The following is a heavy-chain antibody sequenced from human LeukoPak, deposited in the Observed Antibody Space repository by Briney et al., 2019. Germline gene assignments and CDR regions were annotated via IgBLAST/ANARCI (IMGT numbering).Heavy chain of an antibody. CDR1: GFPFSSYW. Sequence: GGSLRLSCAASGFPFSSYWMHWVRQAPGKGLVWVSRINSDGSSTSYADSVKGRFTISRDTAKNTLYLQMNSLRAEDTAVYYCARGKGYYSNDAFDIWGQGTMVTVSS. J-gene: IGHJ3*02. CDR3: ARGKGYYSNDAFDI. V-gene: IGHV3-74*01. CDR2: INSDGSST. D-gene: IGHD3-22*01.